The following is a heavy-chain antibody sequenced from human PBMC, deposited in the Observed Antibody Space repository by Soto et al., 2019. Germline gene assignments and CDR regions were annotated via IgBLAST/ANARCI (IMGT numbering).Heavy chain of an antibody. CDR1: GYTFTNYA. J-gene: IGHJ3*02. Sequence: QVQLVQSGAEVKKPGASVKVSCKASGYTFTNYAMHGVRQAPGQRPEWMGWINAGNGNTKFSQRFQGRVTITRDTSANIAYMELSSLTSEDTAVYYCARAGFCSTTSCSDAFDIWGQGTMVTGSS. D-gene: IGHD2-2*01. V-gene: IGHV1-3*01. CDR2: INAGNGNT. CDR3: ARAGFCSTTSCSDAFDI.